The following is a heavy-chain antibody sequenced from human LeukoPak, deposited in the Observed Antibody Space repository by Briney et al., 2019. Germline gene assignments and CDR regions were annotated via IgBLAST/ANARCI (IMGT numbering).Heavy chain of an antibody. CDR1: GFTFDDYG. V-gene: IGHV3-20*01. D-gene: IGHD3-22*01. J-gene: IGHJ4*02. Sequence: PGGSLGLSCAASGFTFDDYGMSWVRQAPGKGLEWVSGINWNGGSTGYADSVKGRFTISRDNAKNSLYLQMNSLRAEDTALYHCARDFGYDSSGYYYPGSDYWGQGTLVTVSS. CDR2: INWNGGST. CDR3: ARDFGYDSSGYYYPGSDY.